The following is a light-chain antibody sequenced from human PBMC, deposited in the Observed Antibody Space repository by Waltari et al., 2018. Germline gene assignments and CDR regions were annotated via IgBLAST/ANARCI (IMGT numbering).Light chain of an antibody. V-gene: IGKV1-33*01. Sequence: DIQMTQSPSSLSASVGDRVTITCQASQDIRNYLNWYQQKPVKAPELRITDASTVQTWVPSRFSGSGSGTNFSFTVSSLQPEDFATYHCQQYGNVFGGGTKVEIK. J-gene: IGKJ4*01. CDR3: QQYGNV. CDR1: QDIRNY. CDR2: DAS.